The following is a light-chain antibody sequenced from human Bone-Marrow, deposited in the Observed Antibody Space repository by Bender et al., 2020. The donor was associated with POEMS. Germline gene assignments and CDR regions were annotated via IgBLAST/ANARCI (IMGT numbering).Light chain of an antibody. CDR1: NSDVGAYNY. Sequence: QSALAQPRSVSGSPGQSVTISCTGTNSDVGAYNYVSWYQRHPDAAPKLIIYDVSERPSGVPDRFSGSKSGNTASLTISGLQADDEADYYCSSYTSRTTLFVFGSGTQVTIL. CDR2: DVS. V-gene: IGLV2-11*01. CDR3: SSYTSRTTLFV. J-gene: IGLJ1*01.